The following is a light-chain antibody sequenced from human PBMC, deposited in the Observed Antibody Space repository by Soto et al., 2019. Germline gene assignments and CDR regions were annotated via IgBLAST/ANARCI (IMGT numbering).Light chain of an antibody. J-gene: IGKJ3*01. Sequence: IQLTQSPSTLSASAGDRVTITCRVSQTLNGWLAWYQHKPGNAPKLLIFKASNLQSGVPSRFSGSGSGTEFTLTTSSLQPDDSATYYCQQYNNYSFTFGPGTKEEIK. CDR2: KAS. CDR3: QQYNNYSFT. CDR1: QTLNGW. V-gene: IGKV1-5*03.